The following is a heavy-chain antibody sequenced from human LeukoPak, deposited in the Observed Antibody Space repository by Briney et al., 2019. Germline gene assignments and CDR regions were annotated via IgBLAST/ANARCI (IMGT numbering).Heavy chain of an antibody. CDR3: ARRSTYYGSGSAWYYFDY. CDR2: IDPSDSYI. CDR1: GYSFTSYW. J-gene: IGHJ4*02. V-gene: IGHV5-10-1*01. Sequence: GESLKISCKGSGYSFTSYWISWVRQMPGKGLEWMGRIDPSDSYINYSPSFQGHVIISADKSISTAYLQWSSLKASDTAMYYCARRSTYYGSGSAWYYFDYWGQGTLVTVSS. D-gene: IGHD3-10*01.